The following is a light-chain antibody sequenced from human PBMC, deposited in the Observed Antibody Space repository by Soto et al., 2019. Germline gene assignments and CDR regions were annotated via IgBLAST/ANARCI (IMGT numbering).Light chain of an antibody. CDR3: QQSYISPWT. CDR1: QSIFNY. J-gene: IGKJ1*01. CDR2: AAS. V-gene: IGKV1-39*01. Sequence: DIQVTQSPSSLSASVGDRVTITCRASQSIFNYLNWYQQKPGKAPKLLIYAASSLQSGVPSMFSGGGAGTDFTLTISSLQPEDFATYYCQQSYISPWTFGLGTKVEIK.